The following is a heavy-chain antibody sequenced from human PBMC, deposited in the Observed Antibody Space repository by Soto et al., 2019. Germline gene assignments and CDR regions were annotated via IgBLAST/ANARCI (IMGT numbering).Heavy chain of an antibody. D-gene: IGHD3-3*01. J-gene: IGHJ6*02. Sequence: GGSLRLSCVASGFSLSDYAVNWVRQAPGKGLEWVSFISSDSRTIYYADTVGGRFTVSRDNAWNSVSLQMDSLRDEDAAVYYCARIKLVEWFFINVDVYDMDVWGQGTPVTVSS. CDR2: ISSDSRTI. CDR1: GFSLSDYA. V-gene: IGHV3-48*02. CDR3: ARIKLVEWFFINVDVYDMDV.